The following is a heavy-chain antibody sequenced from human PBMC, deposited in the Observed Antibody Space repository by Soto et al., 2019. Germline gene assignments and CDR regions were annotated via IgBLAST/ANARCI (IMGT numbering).Heavy chain of an antibody. Sequence: PWGALLVSCATSVFTFSIYAMSWVRQAPGKGLELVSAISGSGGSTYYADSVKGRFTISRDNSKNTLYLQMNSLRAEDTAVYYCAKDQADYYDSSGYYYGYAFDIWGQGTLVTVSS. J-gene: IGHJ3*02. CDR3: AKDQADYYDSSGYYYGYAFDI. CDR2: ISGSGGST. D-gene: IGHD3-22*01. CDR1: VFTFSIYA. V-gene: IGHV3-23*01.